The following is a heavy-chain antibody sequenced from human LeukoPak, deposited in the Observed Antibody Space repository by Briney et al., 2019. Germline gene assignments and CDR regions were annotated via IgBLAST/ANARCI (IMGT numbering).Heavy chain of an antibody. V-gene: IGHV4-59*08. CDR2: IYYSGST. D-gene: IGHD2-2*01. CDR1: GGSISSYY. J-gene: IGHJ3*02. Sequence: PSETLSLTCTVSGGSISSYYWSWIRQPPGKGLEWIGYIYYSGSTNYNPSLKSRVTISVDTSKNQFSLKLSSVTAADTAVYYCARHVRENIVVVPAVSGSAFDIWGQGTMVTVSS. CDR3: ARHVRENIVVVPAVSGSAFDI.